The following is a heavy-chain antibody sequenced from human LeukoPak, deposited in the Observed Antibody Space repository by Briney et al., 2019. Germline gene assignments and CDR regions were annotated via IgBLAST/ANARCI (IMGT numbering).Heavy chain of an antibody. CDR3: AREYYFYHMDG. V-gene: IGHV3-53*01. J-gene: IGHJ6*03. Sequence: GVSLRLSCATSVLTVSSNYMIWVRHAPGKGLECISVIYSGGSTDYADSVKGRLTISRDNSKNTLYLQMNSLRAEDTAVYYCAREYYFYHMDGWGEGTTVTVSS. CDR1: VLTVSSNY. CDR2: IYSGGST.